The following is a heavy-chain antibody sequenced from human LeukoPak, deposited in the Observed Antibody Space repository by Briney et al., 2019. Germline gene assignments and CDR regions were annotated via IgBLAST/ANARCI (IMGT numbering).Heavy chain of an antibody. J-gene: IGHJ4*02. CDR3: ATGGGGIAAAGRHPIDY. Sequence: GRSLRLSCAASGFTFSSYAMHWVRQAPGKGLEWVAVISYGGSNKYYADSVKGRFTISRDNSKNTLYLQMNSLRAEDTAVYYCATGGGGIAAAGRHPIDYWGQGTLVTVSS. V-gene: IGHV3-30-3*01. D-gene: IGHD6-13*01. CDR2: ISYGGSNK. CDR1: GFTFSSYA.